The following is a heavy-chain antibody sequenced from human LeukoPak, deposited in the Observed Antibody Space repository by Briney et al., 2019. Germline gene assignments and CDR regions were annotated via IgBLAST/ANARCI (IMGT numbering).Heavy chain of an antibody. CDR1: GGSISSYY. D-gene: IGHD3/OR15-3a*01. CDR2: IYYSGST. J-gene: IGHJ5*02. CDR3: ARDYLPGYYTWSRFDP. V-gene: IGHV4-59*01. Sequence: PSETLSLTCTVSGGSISSYYWSWIRQPPGKGLEWIGYIYYSGSTNCNPSLKSRVTISVDTSKNQFSLKLSSVTAADTAVYYCARDYLPGYYTWSRFDPWGQGTLVTVSS.